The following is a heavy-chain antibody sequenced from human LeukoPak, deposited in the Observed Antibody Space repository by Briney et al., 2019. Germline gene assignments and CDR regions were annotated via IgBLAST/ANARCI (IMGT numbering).Heavy chain of an antibody. CDR2: IRSKANSYAT. Sequence: GGSLRLSCAGSGFTFSGSAMHWVRQASGKGLEWVGRIRSKANSYATAYAASVKGRFTISRDDSKNTAYLQMNSLKTEDTAVYYCTRQMGGSWSRVYMDVWGKGTTVTISS. V-gene: IGHV3-73*01. J-gene: IGHJ6*03. CDR3: TRQMGGSWSRVYMDV. D-gene: IGHD6-13*01. CDR1: GFTFSGSA.